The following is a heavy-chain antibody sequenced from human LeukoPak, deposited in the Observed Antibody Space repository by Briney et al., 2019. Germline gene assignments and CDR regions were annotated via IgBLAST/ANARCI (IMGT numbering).Heavy chain of an antibody. V-gene: IGHV4-39*07. CDR1: GGSINNNHYY. J-gene: IGHJ4*02. D-gene: IGHD5-24*01. CDR3: ARVNREMATITP. Sequence: SETLSLTCAVSGGSINNNHYYWGWIRQPPGKGLEWIGSIYYSGSTYYNPSLKSRVTISVDTSKNQFSLKLSSVTAADTAVYYCARVNREMATITPWGQGTLVTVSS. CDR2: IYYSGST.